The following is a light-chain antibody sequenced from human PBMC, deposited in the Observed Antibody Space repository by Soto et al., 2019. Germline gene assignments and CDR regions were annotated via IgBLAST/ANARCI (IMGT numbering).Light chain of an antibody. CDR2: GNS. V-gene: IGLV1-40*01. CDR3: QSYDSSLFWV. Sequence: QSVLTQPPSVSGAPGQRVTISCTGSSGYIGAGYGVHWYQQLPGTAPKLLIYGNSNRPSGVPDRFSGSKSGTSASLAITGLQAEDEADYYCQSYDSSLFWVFGGGTKLTVL. J-gene: IGLJ3*02. CDR1: SGYIGAGYG.